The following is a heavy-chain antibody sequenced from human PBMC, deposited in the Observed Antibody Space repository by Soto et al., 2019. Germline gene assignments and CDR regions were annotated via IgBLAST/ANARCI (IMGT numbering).Heavy chain of an antibody. CDR2: INHSGST. CDR3: ARFGLYSLRSYLYYFDY. V-gene: IGHV4-34*01. D-gene: IGHD3-9*01. Sequence: TSETLSLTCAVYGGSFSGYYWSWIRQPPGKGLEWIGEINHSGSTNYNPSLKSRVTISVDTSKNQFSLKLSSVTAADTAVYYCARFGLYSLRSYLYYFDYWGQGTLVTVSS. CDR1: GGSFSGYY. J-gene: IGHJ4*02.